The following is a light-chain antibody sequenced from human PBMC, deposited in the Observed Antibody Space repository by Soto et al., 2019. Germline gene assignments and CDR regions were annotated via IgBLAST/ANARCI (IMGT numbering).Light chain of an antibody. CDR1: SSDVGGYNY. V-gene: IGLV2-14*01. CDR3: SSCTTSSTLYV. Sequence: SVLPQPASVSGSPGQSITISCTGTSSDVGGYNYVSWYQQHPGKAPKLMIYDVTNRPSGVSNRFSGSKSGNTASLTISGLQAEDEADYYCSSCTTSSTLYVFGTGTKVTVL. J-gene: IGLJ1*01. CDR2: DVT.